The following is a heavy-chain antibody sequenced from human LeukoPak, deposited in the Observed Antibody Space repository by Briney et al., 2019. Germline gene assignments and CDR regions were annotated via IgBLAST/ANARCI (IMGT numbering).Heavy chain of an antibody. CDR2: ISGRGNNT. V-gene: IGHV3-23*01. CDR1: GFTISTYA. Sequence: GGSLRLSCAASGFTISTYAMSWVRQAPGKGLEWVSSISGRGNNTYYADSVKGRFTISRDNSKNTLHLQVNSLRAEDTAIYYCARAYSSSWYDYWGQGTLVTVSS. D-gene: IGHD6-13*01. CDR3: ARAYSSSWYDY. J-gene: IGHJ4*02.